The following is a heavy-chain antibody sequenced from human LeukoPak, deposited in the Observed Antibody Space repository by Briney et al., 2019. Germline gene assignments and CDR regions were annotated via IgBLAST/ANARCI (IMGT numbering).Heavy chain of an antibody. CDR1: EFTFSNFW. CDR2: IKQDGSEK. Sequence: GGSLRLSCSASEFTFSNFWMSWVRQAPGKGPEWVANIKQDGSEKYYVDSVKGRFTISRDNAKNSLYLQMNSLRAEDTAVYYCARVYGSGSYYNGADYWGQGTLVTVSS. V-gene: IGHV3-7*01. J-gene: IGHJ4*02. CDR3: ARVYGSGSYYNGADY. D-gene: IGHD3-10*01.